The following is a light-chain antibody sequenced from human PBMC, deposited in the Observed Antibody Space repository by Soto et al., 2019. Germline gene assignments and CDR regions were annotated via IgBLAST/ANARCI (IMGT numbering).Light chain of an antibody. J-gene: IGLJ1*01. CDR1: TSNIGGST. CDR3: ATWNDGVFV. V-gene: IGLV1-44*01. CDR2: GNT. Sequence: QSVLTQPPSASGTPGQRVTISCSGSTSNIGGSTVGWYQQFPGAAPKLLIYGNTQRPLGVPVRFSASKSDTSASLAISGLQSEDEADYYCATWNDGVFVFEIGTKVTVL.